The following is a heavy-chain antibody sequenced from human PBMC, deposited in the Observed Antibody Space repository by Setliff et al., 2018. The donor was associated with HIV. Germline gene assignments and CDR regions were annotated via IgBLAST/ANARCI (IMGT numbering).Heavy chain of an antibody. CDR3: ARGRMGYYGSGSYLP. CDR2: INHSGST. CDR1: GGSFSGYY. D-gene: IGHD3-10*01. V-gene: IGHV4-34*01. Sequence: SETLSLTCAVYGGSFSGYYWSWVRQPPGKGLERIGEINHSGSTNSNPSLKSRVTISADTSKNQFSLKLTAVTAADTAVYYCARGRMGYYGSGSYLPWGQGMLVTVPQ. J-gene: IGHJ5*02.